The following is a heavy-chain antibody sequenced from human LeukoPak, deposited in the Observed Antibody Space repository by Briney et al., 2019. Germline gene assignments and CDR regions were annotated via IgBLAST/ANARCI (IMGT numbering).Heavy chain of an antibody. CDR2: ISSSSSTI. CDR1: GLTFSSYS. D-gene: IGHD6-13*01. CDR3: ARAGSSSWSVYYYYGMDV. V-gene: IGHV3-48*04. Sequence: GGSLRLSCAASGLTFSSYSMNWVRQAPGKGREWVSYISSSSSTIYYADSVKGRFTISRDNAKNSLYLQMNSLRAEDTAVYYCARAGSSSWSVYYYYGMDVWGQGTTVTVSS. J-gene: IGHJ6*02.